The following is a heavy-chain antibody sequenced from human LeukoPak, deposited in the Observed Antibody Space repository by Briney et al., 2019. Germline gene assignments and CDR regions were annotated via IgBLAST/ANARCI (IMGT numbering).Heavy chain of an antibody. CDR3: ARHPPRDGSAFDY. CDR2: MYYSGTT. CDR1: GGSISSGSYY. Sequence: SETLSLTCTVSGGSISSGSYYWGWIRQPPGKGLEWIASMYYSGTTFYSPSLKSRVTISVDTSKNQLSLKLGSVTAADTAVYYCARHPPRDGSAFDYWGQETLVTVSS. V-gene: IGHV4-39*01. J-gene: IGHJ4*02.